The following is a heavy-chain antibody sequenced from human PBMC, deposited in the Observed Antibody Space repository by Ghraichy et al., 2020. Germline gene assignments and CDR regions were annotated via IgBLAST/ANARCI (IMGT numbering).Heavy chain of an antibody. CDR3: AKDAGYCSGGSCYSPYYYYGMDV. D-gene: IGHD2-15*01. CDR1: GFTFSSYG. J-gene: IGHJ6*02. CDR2: ISYDGSNK. V-gene: IGHV3-30*18. Sequence: SLRLSCAASGFTFSSYGMHWVRQAPGKGLEWVAVISYDGSNKYYADSVKGRFTISRDNSKNTLYLQMNSLRAEDTAVYYCAKDAGYCSGGSCYSPYYYYGMDVWGQGTTVTVSS.